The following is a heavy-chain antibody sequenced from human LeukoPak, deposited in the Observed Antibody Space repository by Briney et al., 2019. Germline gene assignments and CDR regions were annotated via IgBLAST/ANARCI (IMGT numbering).Heavy chain of an antibody. D-gene: IGHD1-1*01. V-gene: IGHV3-7*01. CDR3: ARHIDWKFDY. CDR1: GFTFSTYW. CDR2: IKQDGSEE. Sequence: VGSLRLSCAPSGFTFSTYWMTWVRQAPGKGLEWVANIKQDGSEEYYVDSVKGRFTISKDNAKNSLYLQMNSLRVEDTAVYYCARHIDWKFDYWGQGTLVTVSS. J-gene: IGHJ4*02.